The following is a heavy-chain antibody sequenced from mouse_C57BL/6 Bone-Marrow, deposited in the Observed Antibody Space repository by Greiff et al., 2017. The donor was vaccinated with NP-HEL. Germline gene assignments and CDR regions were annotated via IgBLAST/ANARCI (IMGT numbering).Heavy chain of an antibody. CDR3: ASIYYYGSSYGYFDV. V-gene: IGHV1-4*01. D-gene: IGHD1-1*01. CDR2: INPSSGYT. CDR1: GYTFTSYT. J-gene: IGHJ1*03. Sequence: QVQLQQSGAELARPGASVKMSCKASGYTFTSYTMHWVKQRPGQGLEWIGYINPSSGYTKYNQKFKDKATLTADKSSSTAYMQLSSLTSEDSAVYYCASIYYYGSSYGYFDVWGTGTTVTVSS.